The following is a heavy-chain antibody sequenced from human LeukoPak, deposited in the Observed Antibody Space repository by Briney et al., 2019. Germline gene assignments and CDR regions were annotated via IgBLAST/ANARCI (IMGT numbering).Heavy chain of an antibody. D-gene: IGHD5-18*01. CDR2: INSDGSST. CDR3: ARGTRGFTYGLDY. V-gene: IGHV3-74*01. J-gene: IGHJ4*02. CDR1: GFTFSSYW. Sequence: GGSLRLSCAASGFTFSSYWMHWVRQAPGKGLVWVSRINSDGSSTSYADSVKGRFTISRDNAKNTLYLQMSSLRVEDTALYYCARGTRGFTYGLDYWGQGTLVTVSS.